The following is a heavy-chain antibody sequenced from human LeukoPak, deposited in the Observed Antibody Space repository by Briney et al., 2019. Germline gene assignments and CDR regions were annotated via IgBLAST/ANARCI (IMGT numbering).Heavy chain of an antibody. CDR1: GFAFSTYA. V-gene: IGHV3-23*01. Sequence: GGPLRLSCAASGFAFSTYAMRWVRPPPGKGLEWVSAISGSGDDAYYADSVKGRFTISRDNSKNTLYLEMDSLRAEDTAVYYCAKMKQQPDYWGQGTLVTVSS. D-gene: IGHD6-13*01. CDR3: AKMKQQPDY. CDR2: ISGSGDDA. J-gene: IGHJ4*02.